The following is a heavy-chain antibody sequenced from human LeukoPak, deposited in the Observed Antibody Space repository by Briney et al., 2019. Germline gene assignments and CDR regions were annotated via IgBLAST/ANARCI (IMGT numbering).Heavy chain of an antibody. V-gene: IGHV5-51*01. CDR3: ARGADGDPWELQGRSAAEFDY. D-gene: IGHD1-26*01. CDR2: IYPGDCDN. Sequence: GEALQISCEGSGYSFTSYWIGWVRPMPGKGLGWMGIIYPGDCDNRYSPSFQGEVTISADKSISTAYLQWSSLKASDTAMYYCARGADGDPWELQGRSAAEFDYWGQGTLVTVSS. J-gene: IGHJ4*02. CDR1: GYSFTSYW.